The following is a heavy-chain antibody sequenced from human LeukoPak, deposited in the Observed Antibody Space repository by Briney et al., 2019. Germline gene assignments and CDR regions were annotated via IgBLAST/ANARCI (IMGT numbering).Heavy chain of an antibody. D-gene: IGHD3-3*01. CDR1: GCTFTGYY. Sequence: GASVKVSCKASGCTFTGYYMHWVRQAPGQGLEWMGWINPNSGGTNYAQEFQGRVTMTRDTSISTAYMELSRLRSDDTAVYYCARASQLRFLEWLFDYWGQGTLVTVSS. CDR3: ARASQLRFLEWLFDY. CDR2: INPNSGGT. V-gene: IGHV1-2*02. J-gene: IGHJ4*02.